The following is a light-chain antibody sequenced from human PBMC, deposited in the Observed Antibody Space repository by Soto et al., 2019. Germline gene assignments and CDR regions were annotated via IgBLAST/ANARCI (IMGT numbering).Light chain of an antibody. J-gene: IGLJ2*01. CDR1: NSNIGSNT. CDR2: SDN. V-gene: IGLV1-44*01. CDR3: EAWDGSLNVVL. Sequence: QSVLTQPPSASGTPGQRVTMSCSGINSNIGSNTVNWYQQLPGTAPKLLIYSDNQRPSGVPDRFSGSKSGTSASLAISGLQSEDEANYYCEAWDGSLNVVLFGGGTQLTVL.